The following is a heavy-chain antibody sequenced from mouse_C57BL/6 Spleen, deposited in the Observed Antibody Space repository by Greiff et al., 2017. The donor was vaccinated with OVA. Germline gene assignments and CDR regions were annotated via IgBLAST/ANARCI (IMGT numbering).Heavy chain of an antibody. CDR1: GYSITSGYY. Sequence: EVQVVESGPGLVKPSQSLSLTCSVTGYSITSGYYWNWIRQFPGNKLEWMGYISYDGSNNYNPSLKNRISITRDTSTNQFFLKLNSVTTEDTATYYCAREEKNGYYYAAYWGQGTLVTVSA. V-gene: IGHV3-6*01. CDR3: AREEKNGYYYAAY. CDR2: ISYDGSN. J-gene: IGHJ3*01. D-gene: IGHD2-3*01.